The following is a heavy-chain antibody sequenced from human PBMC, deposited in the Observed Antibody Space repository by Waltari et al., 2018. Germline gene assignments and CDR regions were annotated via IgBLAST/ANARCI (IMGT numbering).Heavy chain of an antibody. J-gene: IGHJ4*02. D-gene: IGHD1-26*01. CDR2: IRSKANSYAT. CDR1: GFTFSGSA. V-gene: IGHV3-73*01. Sequence: EVQLVESGGGLVQPGGSLRLSCAASGFTFSGSAMPWVRQASGKGLEWVGRIRSKANSYATAYAASVKGRFTISRDDSKNTAYLQMNSLKTEDTAVYYCTSTPRMGATDYWGQGTLVTVSS. CDR3: TSTPRMGATDY.